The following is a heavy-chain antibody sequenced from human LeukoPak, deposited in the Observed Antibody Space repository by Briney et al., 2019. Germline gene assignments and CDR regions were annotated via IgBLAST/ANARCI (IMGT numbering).Heavy chain of an antibody. D-gene: IGHD1-26*01. Sequence: GRSLRLSCTASGFTFGDYAMSWVRQAPGKGLEWVGFIRSKAYGGTTEYAASVKGRFTISRDDSKSIAYLQMNSLKTEDTAVYYCAKGGAGGPFRVAFDIWGQGTMVTVSS. CDR2: IRSKAYGGTT. J-gene: IGHJ3*02. V-gene: IGHV3-49*04. CDR1: GFTFGDYA. CDR3: AKGGAGGPFRVAFDI.